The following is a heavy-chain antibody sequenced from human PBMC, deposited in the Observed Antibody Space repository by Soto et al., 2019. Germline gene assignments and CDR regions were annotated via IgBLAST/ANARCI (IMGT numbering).Heavy chain of an antibody. CDR1: GFSFSSYG. V-gene: IGHV3-30*18. J-gene: IGHJ3*02. CDR3: AKEYDFWSGPAI. D-gene: IGHD3-3*01. CDR2: ISFNGISS. Sequence: PGGSLRLSCVASGFSFSSYGMQWVRQTPGKGLEWVAVISFNGISSYYGDSVRGRFTISRDDSKNTLYLQMNSLTPEDTAVYYCAKEYDFWSGPAIWGQGTMVTVSS.